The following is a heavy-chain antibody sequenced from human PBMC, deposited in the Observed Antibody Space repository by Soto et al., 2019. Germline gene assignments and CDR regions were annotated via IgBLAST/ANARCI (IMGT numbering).Heavy chain of an antibody. Sequence: SVKVSFDASVYTFTIYDINWVRQATGQGLEWMGWMNPNSGNTGYAQKFQGRVTMTRNTSISTAYMELSSLRSEDTAVYYCARGRGHDYGDYGRDYWGQGTLVTVSS. CDR3: ARGRGHDYGDYGRDY. CDR2: MNPNSGNT. V-gene: IGHV1-8*01. J-gene: IGHJ4*02. CDR1: VYTFTIYD. D-gene: IGHD4-17*01.